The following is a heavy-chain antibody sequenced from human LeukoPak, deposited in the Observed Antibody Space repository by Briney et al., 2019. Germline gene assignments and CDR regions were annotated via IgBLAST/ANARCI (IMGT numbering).Heavy chain of an antibody. CDR2: IHPSTGNP. J-gene: IGHJ4*02. CDR1: GGTFSSYA. Sequence: ASVKVSCKASGGTFSSYAISWVRQAPGQGLEWMGWIHPSTGNPTYAQDFTGRFVFSLDTSVSTTYLQISSLKAEDTAAYYYARAYQRLGELSLPDYWGQGTLVTVSS. V-gene: IGHV7-4-1*02. D-gene: IGHD3-16*02. CDR3: ARAYQRLGELSLPDY.